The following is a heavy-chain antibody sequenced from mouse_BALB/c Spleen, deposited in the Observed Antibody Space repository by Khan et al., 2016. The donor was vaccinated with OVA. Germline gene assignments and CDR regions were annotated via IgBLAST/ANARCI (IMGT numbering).Heavy chain of an antibody. J-gene: IGHJ1*03. V-gene: IGHV9-3-1*01. D-gene: IGHD1-1*02. CDR3: ASGGYWYFDV. CDR2: INTYTEEP. Sequence: LVESGPELKKPGETVKISCKASGYTFTNYGMNWVKQAPGKGLKWMGWINTYTEEPTYADDFKGRFAFSLETSASTAYLQINNLKNEDTATXFCASGGYWYFDVWGTGTTFTVSS. CDR1: GYTFTNYG.